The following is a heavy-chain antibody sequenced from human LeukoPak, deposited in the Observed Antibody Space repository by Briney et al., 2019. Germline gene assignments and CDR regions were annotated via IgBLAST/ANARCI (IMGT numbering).Heavy chain of an antibody. V-gene: IGHV3-53*04. D-gene: IGHD3-22*01. CDR2: IYSGGST. J-gene: IGHJ3*02. CDR1: GFTASSNY. CDR3: ARDLNYYDSSSFYSYDAFDI. Sequence: GGSLRLSCAASGFTASSNYMSWVRQAPGKGLEWVSIIYSGGSTYYADSVKGRFTISRLNSKNTLYLQMNSLRAEDTAVYYCARDLNYYDSSSFYSYDAFDIWGQGTMVTVSS.